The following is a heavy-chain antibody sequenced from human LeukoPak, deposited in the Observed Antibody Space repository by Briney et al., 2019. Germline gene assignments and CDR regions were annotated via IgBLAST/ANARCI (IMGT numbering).Heavy chain of an antibody. Sequence: SETLSLTCTVSGYSISSGYHWGWIRQPPGKGLEWIGSVYHSGSTYYNPSLKSRVTISVDTSKNQFSLKLRSVTAADTAVYYCARAIVRGYNWFDPWGQGTLVTVSS. J-gene: IGHJ5*02. CDR1: GYSISSGYH. V-gene: IGHV4-38-2*02. CDR2: VYHSGST. D-gene: IGHD3-10*02. CDR3: ARAIVRGYNWFDP.